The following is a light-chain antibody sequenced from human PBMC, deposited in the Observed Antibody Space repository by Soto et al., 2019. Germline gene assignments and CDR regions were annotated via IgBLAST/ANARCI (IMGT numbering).Light chain of an antibody. J-gene: IGLJ1*01. V-gene: IGLV2-14*04. CDR1: SSYVGGYNY. CDR2: DVS. CDR3: SSYTSSSTYV. Sequence: VSGSPGQSITISCTGTSSYVGGYNYVSWYQQHPGKAPKLMIYDVSNRPSGVSNRFSGSKSGNTASLTISGLQAEDEADYYCSSYTSSSTYVFGTGTKVTVL.